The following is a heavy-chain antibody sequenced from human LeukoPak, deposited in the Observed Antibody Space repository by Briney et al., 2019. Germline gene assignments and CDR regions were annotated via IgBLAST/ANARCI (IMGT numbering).Heavy chain of an antibody. Sequence: SETLSLTCSVSGGSISSGFYYWSLIRQHPGKGLEWIRYIYYSGSAYYKPSLKSRVTISLDTSKNQFSLRMTSVTAADTAVYYCARDRAEYRDSGLYFYYGMDVWGQGTTVTVSS. J-gene: IGHJ6*02. V-gene: IGHV4-31*03. CDR3: ARDRAEYRDSGLYFYYGMDV. CDR2: IYYSGSA. D-gene: IGHD4-17*01. CDR1: GGSISSGFYY.